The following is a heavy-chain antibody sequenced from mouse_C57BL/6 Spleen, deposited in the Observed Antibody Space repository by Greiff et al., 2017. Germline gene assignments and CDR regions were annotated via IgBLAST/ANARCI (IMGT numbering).Heavy chain of an antibody. CDR2: IWSGGST. CDR1: GFSLTSYG. V-gene: IGHV2-2*01. D-gene: IGHD2-3*01. J-gene: IGHJ2*01. CDR3: ARNRDDGYYHFDY. Sequence: QVQLKESGPGLVQPSQSLSITCTVSGFSLTSYGVHWVRQSPGKGLEWLGVIWSGGSTDYNAAFISRLSIIKDKSKSQVFLKMNSLQADDTAIYYCARNRDDGYYHFDYWGQGTTLTVSS.